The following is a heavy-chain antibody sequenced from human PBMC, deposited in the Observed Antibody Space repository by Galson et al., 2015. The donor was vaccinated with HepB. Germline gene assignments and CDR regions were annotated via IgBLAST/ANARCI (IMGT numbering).Heavy chain of an antibody. V-gene: IGHV2-5*02. D-gene: IGHD3-16*02. CDR1: GFSLTTTGVG. J-gene: IGHJ4*02. CDR2: IYWDDDK. CDR3: AYSSRRYYFDF. Sequence: PALVKPTQTLTLTCTFSGFSLTTTGVGVGCFRQPPGKALEWLALIYWDDDKRYSPSLKRRLTLSRDTSKNQVVLTVTNMDPVDSATYFCAYSSRRYYFDFWGQGTLVTVSS.